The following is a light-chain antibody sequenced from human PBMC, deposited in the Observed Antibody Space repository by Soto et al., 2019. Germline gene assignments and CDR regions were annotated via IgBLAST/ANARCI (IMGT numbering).Light chain of an antibody. CDR2: DVS. CDR1: SSDVGGYNY. V-gene: IGLV2-14*03. J-gene: IGLJ1*01. Sequence: QSVRTQPASVSGSPGQSITISCTGTSSDVGGYNYVSWYQHHPGKAPKLIIYDVSNRPSGVSNRFSGSKSDNTASLTISGLQAEDEADYYCSSYTSSNTLGVFGTGTKVTVL. CDR3: SSYTSSNTLGV.